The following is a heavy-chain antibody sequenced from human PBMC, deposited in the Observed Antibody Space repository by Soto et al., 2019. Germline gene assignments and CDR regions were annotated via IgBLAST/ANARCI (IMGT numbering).Heavy chain of an antibody. J-gene: IGHJ4*02. V-gene: IGHV3-7*05. CDR1: GFTFSSYW. Sequence: GGSLRLSCAASGFTFSSYWMSWVRQAPGKGLEWVANIKQDGSEKYYVDSVKGRFTISRDNAKNSLYLQMNSLRAEDTAVYYCARGLWVVPAAISHEFDYWGQGTLVTVSS. CDR3: ARGLWVVPAAISHEFDY. CDR2: IKQDGSEK. D-gene: IGHD2-2*01.